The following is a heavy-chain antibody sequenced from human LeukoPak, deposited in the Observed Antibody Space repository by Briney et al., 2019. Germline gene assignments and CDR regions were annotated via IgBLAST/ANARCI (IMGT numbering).Heavy chain of an antibody. Sequence: SETLSLTCTVSGGSINSSSYYWGWIRQPPGKGLEWIGEINHSGSTNYNPSLKSRVTISVDTSKNQFSLKLSSVTAADTAVYHCARAPRVDYWGQGTLVTVSS. V-gene: IGHV4-39*07. CDR1: GGSINSSSYY. J-gene: IGHJ4*02. CDR2: INHSGST. CDR3: ARAPRVDY.